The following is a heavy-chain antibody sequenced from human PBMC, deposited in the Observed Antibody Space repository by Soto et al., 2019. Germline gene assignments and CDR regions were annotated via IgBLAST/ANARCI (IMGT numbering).Heavy chain of an antibody. CDR3: ASRYYYDSSGYYPIDY. Sequence: PSETLSLTCTVSGGSISSSSYYWGWIRQPPGKGLEWIGSIYYSGSTYYNPSLKSRVTISVDTSKNQFSLKLSSVTAADTAVYYCASRYYYDSSGYYPIDYWGQGTLVTVSS. CDR2: IYYSGST. CDR1: GGSISSSSYY. J-gene: IGHJ4*02. D-gene: IGHD3-22*01. V-gene: IGHV4-39*01.